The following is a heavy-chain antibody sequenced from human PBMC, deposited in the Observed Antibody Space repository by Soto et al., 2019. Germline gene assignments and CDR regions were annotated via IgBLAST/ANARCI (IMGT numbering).Heavy chain of an antibody. J-gene: IGHJ4*02. CDR3: ARGGSTVTTVFDY. D-gene: IGHD4-17*01. Sequence: SETLSLTCTVSGGSISSSSYYWGWIRQPPGKGLEWIGSIYYSGSTYYNPSLKSRVTISVDTSKNQFSLKLSSATAADTAVYYCARGGSTVTTVFDYWGQGTLVTVSS. V-gene: IGHV4-39*01. CDR1: GGSISSSSYY. CDR2: IYYSGST.